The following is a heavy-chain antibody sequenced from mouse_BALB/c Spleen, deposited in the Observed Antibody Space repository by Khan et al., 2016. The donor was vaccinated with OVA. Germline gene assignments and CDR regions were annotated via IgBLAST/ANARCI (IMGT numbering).Heavy chain of an antibody. J-gene: IGHJ2*01. CDR3: SRWNYRYDGYFDY. Sequence: EVQLQESGPSLVKPSQTLSLTCSVTGDSITSGYWNWIRKFPGNKLDYMGYITSSGSTYYHPSLNSRISITRDTSKNQYFLQLNSGTTEDTATYYCSRWNYRYDGYFDYWGQGTTLTVSS. CDR2: ITSSGST. D-gene: IGHD2-14*01. V-gene: IGHV3-8*02. CDR1: GDSITSGY.